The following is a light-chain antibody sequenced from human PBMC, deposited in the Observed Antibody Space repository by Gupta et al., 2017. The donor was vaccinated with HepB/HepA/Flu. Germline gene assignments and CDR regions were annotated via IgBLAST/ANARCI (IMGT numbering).Light chain of an antibody. CDR2: DAS. Sequence: DIVMTQSPSTLSVSPGERATLSCRASQSISTNLAWYQQKPGQAPRLLIYDASTRATGIPARFSGSRSGTDFTLTISSLQSEDFAVYYCQQYNNWPSWTFGQGTKVEIK. CDR3: QQYNNWPSWT. J-gene: IGKJ1*01. V-gene: IGKV3-15*01. CDR1: QSISTN.